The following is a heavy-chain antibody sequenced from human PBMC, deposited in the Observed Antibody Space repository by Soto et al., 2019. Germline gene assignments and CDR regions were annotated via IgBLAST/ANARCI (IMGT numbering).Heavy chain of an antibody. CDR3: ARDVFSCCSCYDQDLHSF. CDR1: GFTFSDYY. D-gene: IGHD2-15*01. Sequence: PGGSLRLSCAASGFTFSDYYMSWIRQAPGKGLEWVSYISSSGSTIYYADSVKGRFTIPRDNAKNSLYLQMNSLRAEDTAVYYCARDVFSCCSCYDQDLHSFCGQGTPVTVSA. J-gene: IGHJ4*01. V-gene: IGHV3-11*01. CDR2: ISSSGSTI.